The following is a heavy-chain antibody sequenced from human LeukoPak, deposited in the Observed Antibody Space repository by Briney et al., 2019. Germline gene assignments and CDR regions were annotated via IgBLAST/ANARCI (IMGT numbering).Heavy chain of an antibody. CDR2: ISGSGGST. CDR3: AKGYCSSTSCDWFDP. J-gene: IGHJ5*02. D-gene: IGHD2-2*01. V-gene: IGHV3-23*01. Sequence: PGGSLRPSCAASGFTFSSYAMSWVRQAPGKGLEWVSAISGSGGSTYYADSVKGRFTISRDNSKNTLYLQMNSLRAEDTAVYYCAKGYCSSTSCDWFDPWGQGTLVTVSS. CDR1: GFTFSSYA.